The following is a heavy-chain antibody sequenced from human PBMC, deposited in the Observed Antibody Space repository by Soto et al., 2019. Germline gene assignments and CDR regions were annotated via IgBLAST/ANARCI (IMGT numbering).Heavy chain of an antibody. V-gene: IGHV3-66*01. CDR3: ARDGVGGDPFDS. Sequence: GGSLRLSCAVSGFTVSSKYMSWVRQAPGKGLEWVSVIYSGGSTFYADSVKGRFTVSRDSSKNTLYLQMNSLRAEDTAVYYCARDGVGGDPFDSWGQGTLVTVSS. D-gene: IGHD2-21*02. J-gene: IGHJ4*02. CDR1: GFTVSSKY. CDR2: IYSGGST.